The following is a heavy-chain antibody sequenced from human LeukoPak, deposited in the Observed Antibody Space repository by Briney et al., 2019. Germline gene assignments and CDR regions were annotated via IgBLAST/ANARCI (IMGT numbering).Heavy chain of an antibody. CDR1: GFTFGDYA. Sequence: GRSLRLSCAASGFTFGDYAMHWVRQAPGKGLEWVSGISWNSGSIGYADSVKGRFTISRDNAKNSLYLQMNSLRAEDTALYYCATSSSSWYLGEYFQHWGQGTLVTVSS. V-gene: IGHV3-9*01. J-gene: IGHJ1*01. CDR3: ATSSSSWYLGEYFQH. D-gene: IGHD6-13*01. CDR2: ISWNSGSI.